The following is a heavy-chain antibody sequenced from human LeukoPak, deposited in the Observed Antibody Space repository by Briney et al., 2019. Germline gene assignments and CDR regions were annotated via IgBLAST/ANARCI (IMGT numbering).Heavy chain of an antibody. Sequence: GGSLRLSCAASGFTFSSYSMNWVRQAPGKGLEWVSSISSSSGYIYYADSVKGRFTISRDNAKNSLYLQMNSLRAEDTAVYYCARDSENRDAFDIWGQGTMVTVSS. CDR2: ISSSSGYI. CDR3: ARDSENRDAFDI. D-gene: IGHD1-14*01. CDR1: GFTFSSYS. J-gene: IGHJ3*02. V-gene: IGHV3-21*01.